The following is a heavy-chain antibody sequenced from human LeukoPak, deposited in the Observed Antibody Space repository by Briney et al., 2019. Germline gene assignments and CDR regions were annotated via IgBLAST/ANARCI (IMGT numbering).Heavy chain of an antibody. CDR1: GFTFSSYA. CDR2: ISYDGSNK. Sequence: PGGSLRLSCAASGFTFSSYAMHWVRQALGKGLEWVAVISYDGSNKYYADSVKGRFTISRDNSKNTLYLQMNSLRAEDTAVYYCARAFDYWGQGTLVTVSS. J-gene: IGHJ4*02. CDR3: ARAFDY. V-gene: IGHV3-30*04.